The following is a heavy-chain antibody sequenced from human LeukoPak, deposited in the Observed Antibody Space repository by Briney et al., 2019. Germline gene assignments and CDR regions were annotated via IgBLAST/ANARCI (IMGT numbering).Heavy chain of an antibody. CDR1: GFTFSSYA. CDR2: ISGSGGST. J-gene: IGHJ4*02. CDR3: AKFRGSTSSLN. V-gene: IGHV3-23*01. D-gene: IGHD2-2*01. Sequence: GGSLRLSCAASGFTFSSYAMSWVRQAPGKGLEWVSAISGSGGSTYYADSVKGRFTISRDNSKNALYLQMNSLRAEDTAVYYCAKFRGSTSSLNWGQGTLVTVSS.